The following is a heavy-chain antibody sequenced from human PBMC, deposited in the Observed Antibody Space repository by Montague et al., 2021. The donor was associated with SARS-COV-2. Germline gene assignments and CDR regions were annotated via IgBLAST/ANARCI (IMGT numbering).Heavy chain of an antibody. CDR1: GGSFSTYS. D-gene: IGHD3-10*01. CDR3: ARLGDGVVPSPILGVGPYYSYYCMDV. Sequence: SETLSLTCAVHGGSFSTYSWNWIRQPPGKGLEWIGEIHHGGSTNYNPSLKSRVTISADTSKNQFSLKLTSVAAADTAVSYCARLGDGVVPSPILGVGPYYSYYCMDVWGKGTTVTVSS. J-gene: IGHJ6*03. CDR2: IHHGGST. V-gene: IGHV4-34*01.